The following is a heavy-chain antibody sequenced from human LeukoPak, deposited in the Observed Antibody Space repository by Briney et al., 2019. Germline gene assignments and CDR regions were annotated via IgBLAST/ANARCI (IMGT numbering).Heavy chain of an antibody. Sequence: SETLSLTCTVSGGSISSSSYYWGWIRQPPGKGLEWIGSIYYSGGTYYNPSLKSRVTISVDTSKNQFSLKLSSVTAADTAVYYCARDSCSSTSCRKKFDNWGQGTLVTVSS. J-gene: IGHJ4*02. CDR3: ARDSCSSTSCRKKFDN. CDR1: GGSISSSSYY. V-gene: IGHV4-39*07. D-gene: IGHD2-2*01. CDR2: IYYSGGT.